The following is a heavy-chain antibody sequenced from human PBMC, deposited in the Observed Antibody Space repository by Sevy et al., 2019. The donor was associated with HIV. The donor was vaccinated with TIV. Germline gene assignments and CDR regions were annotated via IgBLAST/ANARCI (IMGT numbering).Heavy chain of an antibody. J-gene: IGHJ6*02. CDR1: GGSISSGDYY. CDR3: ARANGSWHYYYGMDV. Sequence: SETLSLTCTVSGGSISSGDYYWSWIRQPPGKGLEWIGYIYYSGSTYYNTSLKSRVTISVDTSKNQFSLKLSSVTAADTAVYYCARANGSWHYYYGMDVWGQGTTVTVSS. D-gene: IGHD1-26*01. CDR2: IYYSGST. V-gene: IGHV4-30-4*01.